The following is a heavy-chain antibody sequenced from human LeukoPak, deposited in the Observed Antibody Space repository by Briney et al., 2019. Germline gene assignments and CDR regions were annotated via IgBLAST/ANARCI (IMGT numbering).Heavy chain of an antibody. CDR3: ARAWNFDY. Sequence: RGESLKISCKGPGYSFTNYWIAWVRQMPGRGLEWMVIINPSDSDTRYSPSFQGQVTISADKSISTAYLQWSSLKASDSAMYYCARAWNFDYWGQGTLVTVSS. CDR2: INPSDSDT. V-gene: IGHV5-51*01. CDR1: GYSFTNYW. J-gene: IGHJ4*02. D-gene: IGHD1-1*01.